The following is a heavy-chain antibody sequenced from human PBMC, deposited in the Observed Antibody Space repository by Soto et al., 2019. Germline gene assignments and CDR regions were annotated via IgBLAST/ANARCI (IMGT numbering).Heavy chain of an antibody. J-gene: IGHJ4*02. CDR2: YYTSGRV. Sequence: LLQESGPGLVKPSETLSLTCTFDAGALHTGINYWGWVRQSPGKGLEWLGSYYTSGRVYYNPSLDSRVTMSMDTPENQFSLKLTSVTAADTAVYFCARGWELGTFDSWGQGTLVTVSS. CDR3: ARGWELGTFDS. D-gene: IGHD1-7*01. CDR1: AGALHTGINY. V-gene: IGHV4-39*01.